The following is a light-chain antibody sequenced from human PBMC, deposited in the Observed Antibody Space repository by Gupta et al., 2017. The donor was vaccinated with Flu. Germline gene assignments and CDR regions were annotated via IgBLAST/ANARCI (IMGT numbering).Light chain of an antibody. Sequence: AIRMTQSPSSFSASTGDRVTITCRASQGISSYLAWYQQKPGKAPKLLIYAASTLQSGVPSRFSGSGSGTDFTLTISCLHSEDFANYYCQQDYSYPLTFGPGTKVDIK. J-gene: IGKJ3*01. CDR2: AAS. CDR3: QQDYSYPLT. CDR1: QGISSY. V-gene: IGKV1-8*01.